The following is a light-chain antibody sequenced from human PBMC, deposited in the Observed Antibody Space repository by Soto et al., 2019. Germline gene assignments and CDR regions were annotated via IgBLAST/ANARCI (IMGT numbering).Light chain of an antibody. J-gene: IGKJ4*01. CDR3: QQHINRLS. CDR1: QSVSNF. Sequence: EIVLTQSPATLSLSPGERATLSCRASQSVSNFLAWYQQKPGQAPRPLIYHASNRATGIPARFSGSGSGTDFTLTISTLEPEDFAVYYCQQHINRLSFGGGTKVDIK. V-gene: IGKV3-11*01. CDR2: HAS.